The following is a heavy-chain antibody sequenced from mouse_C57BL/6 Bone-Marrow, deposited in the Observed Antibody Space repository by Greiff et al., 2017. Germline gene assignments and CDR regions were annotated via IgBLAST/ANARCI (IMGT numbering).Heavy chain of an antibody. CDR3: ARMDYTWFAY. D-gene: IGHD2-12*01. CDR2: IYPRSGNT. V-gene: IGHV1-81*01. J-gene: IGHJ3*01. CDR1: GYTFTSYG. Sequence: VQLQQSGAELARPGASVKLSCKASGYTFTSYGISWVKQRTGQGLEWIGEIYPRSGNTYYNEKFKGQATLTADKSSSTAYMELRSLTSEDSAVYFCARMDYTWFAYWGQGTLVTVSA.